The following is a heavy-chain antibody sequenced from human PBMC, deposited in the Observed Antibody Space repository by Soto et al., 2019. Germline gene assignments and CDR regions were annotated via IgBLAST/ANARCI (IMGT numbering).Heavy chain of an antibody. CDR1: GFTFDDYA. CDR2: ISWNSGSI. J-gene: IGHJ4*02. D-gene: IGHD6-19*01. Sequence: GGSLRLSCAASGFTFDDYAMHWVRQAPGKGLEWVSGISWNSGSIGYADSVKGRFTISRDNAKNSLYLQMNSLRAEDTALYYCAKGVRSSGWCYFDYWGQGTLVTVSS. V-gene: IGHV3-9*01. CDR3: AKGVRSSGWCYFDY.